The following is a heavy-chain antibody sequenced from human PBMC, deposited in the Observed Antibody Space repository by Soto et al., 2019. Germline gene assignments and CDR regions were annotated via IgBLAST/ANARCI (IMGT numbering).Heavy chain of an antibody. Sequence: VKVSCKASGYTFSSYAMHWVRQAPGQRLEWMGWINAGNGNRKYSQKFQGRVTITRDTSASTAYMELSSLRSEDTAVYYCARESWYQYNLRGGYYYGMDVWGQGTTVTVSS. V-gene: IGHV1-3*01. CDR3: ARESWYQYNLRGGYYYGMDV. CDR1: GYTFSSYA. J-gene: IGHJ6*02. CDR2: INAGNGNR. D-gene: IGHD6-13*01.